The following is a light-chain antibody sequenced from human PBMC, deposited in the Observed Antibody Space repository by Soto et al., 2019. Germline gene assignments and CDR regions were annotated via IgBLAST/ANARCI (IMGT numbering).Light chain of an antibody. J-gene: IGKJ1*01. CDR3: QPRSNWPT. Sequence: DIQMTQSPSTLSGSVGDRVTITCRASQTISSWLAWYQRKPGKAPNLLISAASTLQSGVPSRFSGSGSGTDFTLTISSLEPEDFAVYYCQPRSNWPTFGQGTKVDIK. CDR1: QTISSW. V-gene: IGKV1-5*01. CDR2: AAS.